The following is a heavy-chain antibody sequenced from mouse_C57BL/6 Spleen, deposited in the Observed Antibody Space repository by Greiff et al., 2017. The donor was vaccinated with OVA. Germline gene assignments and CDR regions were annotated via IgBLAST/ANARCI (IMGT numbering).Heavy chain of an antibody. J-gene: IGHJ3*01. Sequence: VQLQQSGAELAKPGASVKLSCKASGYTFTSYWMHWVKQRPGQGLEWIGYINPSSGYTKYNQKFKDKATLTADKSSSTAYMQLSSLTYEDSAVYYCASPLTAQDSWFAYWGQGTLVTVSA. D-gene: IGHD3-2*02. CDR1: GYTFTSYW. CDR2: INPSSGYT. V-gene: IGHV1-7*01. CDR3: ASPLTAQDSWFAY.